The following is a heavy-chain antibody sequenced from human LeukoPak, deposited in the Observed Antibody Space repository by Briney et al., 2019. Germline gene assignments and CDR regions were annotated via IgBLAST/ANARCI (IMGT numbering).Heavy chain of an antibody. CDR2: INTSGST. CDR3: ARDPPYYYDTMRGALDI. Sequence: PSETLSLTCTVSGGSISSGSYYWSWIRQPAGKGLEWIGRINTSGSTHYNPSLKSRVTISVDMSKSLFSLKLSSVTAADTAVYYCARDPPYYYDTMRGALDIWGQGTMVTVSS. J-gene: IGHJ3*02. D-gene: IGHD3-22*01. CDR1: GGSISSGSYY. V-gene: IGHV4-61*02.